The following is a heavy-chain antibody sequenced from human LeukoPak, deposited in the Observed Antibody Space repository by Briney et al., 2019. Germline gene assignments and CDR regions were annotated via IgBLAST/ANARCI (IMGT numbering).Heavy chain of an antibody. J-gene: IGHJ4*02. CDR1: GFTFSDYS. Sequence: GESLKISCAASGFTFSDYSMHWVRQAPGKGLNWVAFIRYDGNNKYYADSVKGRFTISRDNSKNTLYLQMNSLRAEDTAVYYCAKVRYCSGVNCYPDDNWGQGTLVTVSS. CDR2: IRYDGNNK. CDR3: AKVRYCSGVNCYPDDN. V-gene: IGHV3-30*02. D-gene: IGHD2-15*01.